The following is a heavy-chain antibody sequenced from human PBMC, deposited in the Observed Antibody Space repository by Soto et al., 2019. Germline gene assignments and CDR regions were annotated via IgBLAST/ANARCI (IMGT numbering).Heavy chain of an antibody. CDR1: GGSISSSSYY. V-gene: IGHV4-39*01. CDR3: ARLRHNWNYLGWFDP. D-gene: IGHD1-7*01. Sequence: PSETLSLTCTASGGSISSSSYYWGWIRQPPGKGLEWIGSIYYSGSTYYNPSLKSRVTISVDTSKNQFSLKLSSVTAADTAVYYCARLRHNWNYLGWFDPWGQGTLVTVSS. J-gene: IGHJ5*02. CDR2: IYYSGST.